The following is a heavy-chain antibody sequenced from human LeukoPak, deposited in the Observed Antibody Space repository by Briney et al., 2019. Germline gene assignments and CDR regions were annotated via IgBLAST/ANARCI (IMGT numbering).Heavy chain of an antibody. J-gene: IGHJ4*02. CDR2: ISSNGGST. CDR1: GFTFSSYA. CDR3: ARGEYSYGRSFDY. V-gene: IGHV3-64*01. Sequence: GGSLRLSCAASGFTFSSYAMHWVRQAPGKGLEYVSAISSNGGSTYYANSVKGRFTISRDNSKNTLYLQMGSLRAEDMAVYYCARGEYSYGRSFDYWGQRTLVTVSS. D-gene: IGHD5-18*01.